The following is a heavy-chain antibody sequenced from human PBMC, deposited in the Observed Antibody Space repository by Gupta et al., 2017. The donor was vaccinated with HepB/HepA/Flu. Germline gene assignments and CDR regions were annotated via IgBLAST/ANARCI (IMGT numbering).Heavy chain of an antibody. CDR1: GFTFSSYA. J-gene: IGHJ4*02. CDR3: ARGVGIHPMGGSDY. Sequence: EVQLVESGGGLVQPGGSLRLSCAASGFTFSSYAMHWVRQAPGKGLEYVSAISSNGGSTYYANSVKGRFTISRDNSKNTLYLQMGSLRAEDMAVYYCARGVGIHPMGGSDYWGQGTLVTVSS. V-gene: IGHV3-64*01. CDR2: ISSNGGST. D-gene: IGHD5-18*01.